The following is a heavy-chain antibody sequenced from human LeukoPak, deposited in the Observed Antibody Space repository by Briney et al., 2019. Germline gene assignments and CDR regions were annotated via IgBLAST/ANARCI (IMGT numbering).Heavy chain of an antibody. D-gene: IGHD6-19*01. J-gene: IGHJ4*02. CDR1: GLTFSTSA. V-gene: IGHV3-30-3*01. Sequence: PGRSLRLSCAASGLTFSTSAMHWVRQAPGKGLEWVAVISSDGSKKYYADSVQGRFTISRDNSKNTLYLQMNSLRDEDTAVYYCAREGAVAGTGFDYWGQGTLVTVSS. CDR3: AREGAVAGTGFDY. CDR2: ISSDGSKK.